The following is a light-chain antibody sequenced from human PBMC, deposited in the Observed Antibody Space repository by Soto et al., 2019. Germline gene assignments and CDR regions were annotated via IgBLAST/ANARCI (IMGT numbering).Light chain of an antibody. Sequence: QSVLTQPPSVSRAPGQTVTISCTGSSSNIGAGYDVHWYQQLPGTAPKLLIYGNSNRPSGVPDRFSGSKSGTSASLAITGLQAEDEAHYYCQSYDSSLSGVVFGGGTKVTVL. J-gene: IGLJ2*01. V-gene: IGLV1-40*01. CDR1: SSNIGAGYD. CDR3: QSYDSSLSGVV. CDR2: GNS.